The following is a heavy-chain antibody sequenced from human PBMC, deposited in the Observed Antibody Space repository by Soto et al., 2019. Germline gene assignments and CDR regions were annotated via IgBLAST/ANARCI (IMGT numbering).Heavy chain of an antibody. V-gene: IGHV4-31*03. J-gene: IGHJ2*01. CDR1: GGSISSGGYY. CDR3: ARSPPWGDYVDFDL. Sequence: SETLSLTCTVSGGSISSGGYYWSWIRQHPGKGLEWIGYIYYSGSTYYNPSLKSRVTISVDTSKNQFSLKLSSVTAADTAVYYCARSPPWGDYVDFDLWGRGTLVTVSS. D-gene: IGHD4-17*01. CDR2: IYYSGST.